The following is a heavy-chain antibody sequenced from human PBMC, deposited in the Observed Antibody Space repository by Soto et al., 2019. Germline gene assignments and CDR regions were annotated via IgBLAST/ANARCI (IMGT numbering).Heavy chain of an antibody. CDR1: GDSITSSRYY. CDR2: IYYSGST. Sequence: QLVLQESGPGVVKPSETLSLTCSVSGDSITSSRYYWGWIRQTPQTGLVWIGSIYYSGSTFYNPSLKCRVTVSVDTSKNQFSLKLTSVSAADTSLYFCARQTASIVRQGDFDYWGQGTLVTVSS. CDR3: ARQTASIVRQGDFDY. J-gene: IGHJ4*02. V-gene: IGHV4-39*01. D-gene: IGHD2-2*01.